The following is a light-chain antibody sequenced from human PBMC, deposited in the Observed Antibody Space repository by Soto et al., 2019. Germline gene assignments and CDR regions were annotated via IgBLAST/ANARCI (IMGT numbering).Light chain of an antibody. Sequence: QSALTQPASVSGSPGQSFTISCTGTSSDVGGYNYVSWYQQHPGKAPKLMIYDVSNRPSGVSNRFSGSKSGNTASLTISGLQAEDEADYYCSSYTSSSPLVFGGGTKLTVL. CDR2: DVS. CDR3: SSYTSSSPLV. J-gene: IGLJ2*01. V-gene: IGLV2-14*01. CDR1: SSDVGGYNY.